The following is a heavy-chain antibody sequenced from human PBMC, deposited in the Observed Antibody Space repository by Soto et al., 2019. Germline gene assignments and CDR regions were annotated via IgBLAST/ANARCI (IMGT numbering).Heavy chain of an antibody. D-gene: IGHD3-22*01. Sequence: GASVKVSCKASGYTFTSYAMHWVRQAPGQRLEWMGWINAGNGNTKYSRKFQGRVTMTRDTSTSTVYMELSSLRSEDTAVYYCARDYYANWAFDYWGQGTLVTVSS. V-gene: IGHV1-3*01. J-gene: IGHJ4*02. CDR1: GYTFTSYA. CDR2: INAGNGNT. CDR3: ARDYYANWAFDY.